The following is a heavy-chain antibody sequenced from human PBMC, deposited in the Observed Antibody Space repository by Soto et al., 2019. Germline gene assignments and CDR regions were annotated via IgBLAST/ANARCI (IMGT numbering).Heavy chain of an antibody. CDR3: ARRACTGGNCCYCFSGY. CDR1: GGTFSSYA. J-gene: IGHJ4*02. CDR2: VIPIFGTP. Sequence: QVQLVQSGAEVKKPGSSVKVSCKASGGTFSSYAISWVRQAPGQGLEWMGGVIPIFGTPTYAQTFQASFTISYDEFKATACVELSSLRSEDTDVSSRARRACTGGNCCYCFSGYWGQGTLVTVSS. V-gene: IGHV1-69*05. D-gene: IGHD2-15*01.